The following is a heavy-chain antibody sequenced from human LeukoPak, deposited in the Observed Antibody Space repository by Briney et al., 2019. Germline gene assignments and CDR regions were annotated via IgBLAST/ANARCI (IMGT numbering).Heavy chain of an antibody. D-gene: IGHD3-9*01. Sequence: GESLKISCKGSGYTFTTYWIGWVRQMPGKGLEWMGIIYPGDSDTRYSPSFQGQVTISADKSISTAYLQWSSLEASDTAMYYCVRTKILTGYSAFDYWGQGTLVTVSS. CDR2: IYPGDSDT. J-gene: IGHJ4*02. CDR3: VRTKILTGYSAFDY. CDR1: GYTFTTYW. V-gene: IGHV5-51*01.